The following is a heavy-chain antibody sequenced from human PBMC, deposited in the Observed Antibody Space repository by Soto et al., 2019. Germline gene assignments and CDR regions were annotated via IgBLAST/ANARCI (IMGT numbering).Heavy chain of an antibody. CDR3: ARTDNVGYYTY. J-gene: IGHJ4*02. V-gene: IGHV4-38-2*01. D-gene: IGHD3-3*01. CDR1: GDSISIGYC. Sequence: SGSLSLTGAFSGDSISIGYCLGWSRQPPGKGLVWIGSIYHSGTTYYNPSLESRVTISVDTSENQLALKLNSVTAADSAVYYCARTDNVGYYTYFGQGTLVTVSS. CDR2: IYHSGTT.